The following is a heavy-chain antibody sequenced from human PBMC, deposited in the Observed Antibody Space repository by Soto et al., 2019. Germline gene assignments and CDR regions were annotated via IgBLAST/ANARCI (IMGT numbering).Heavy chain of an antibody. J-gene: IGHJ4*02. CDR2: IYPGDSEV. D-gene: IGHD3-22*01. CDR1: GYSFSSNW. Sequence: GESLKISCQGSGYSFSSNWIGWVRQRPGKGLEWMGIIYPGDSEVKYSPSFRGQVTISVDTSISTAYLQWSSLKATDTAMYYCARHLYESSGYRYFDLWGRGTLVTVSS. CDR3: ARHLYESSGYRYFDL. V-gene: IGHV5-51*01.